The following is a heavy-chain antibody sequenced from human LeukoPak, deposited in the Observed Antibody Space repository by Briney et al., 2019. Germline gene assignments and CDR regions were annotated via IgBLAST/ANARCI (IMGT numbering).Heavy chain of an antibody. V-gene: IGHV3-21*03. CDR3: ASGRGKYCSGGSCYPYYYYYYMDV. CDR1: GFTFSSYS. D-gene: IGHD2-15*01. CDR2: ISSSSSYI. Sequence: SGGSLRLSCAASGFTFSSYSMNWVRQAPGKGLEWVSSISSSSSYIYYADSVMGRFTISRDNAKNSLYLQMNSLRAEDTAVYYCASGRGKYCSGGSCYPYYYYYYMDVWGKGTTVTVSS. J-gene: IGHJ6*03.